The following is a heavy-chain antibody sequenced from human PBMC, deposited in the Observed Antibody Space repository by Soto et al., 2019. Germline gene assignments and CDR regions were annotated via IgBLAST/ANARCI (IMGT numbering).Heavy chain of an antibody. CDR1: GFTFSSYS. D-gene: IGHD2-15*01. CDR3: ARGGGGSDSWYFDY. CDR2: ISSSSSYI. Sequence: EVQLVESGGGLVKPGGSLRLSCAASGFTFSSYSMNWVRQAPGKGLVWVSSISSSSSYIYYADSVKGRFTISRDNAKNSLYLQMNSLRAEDTAVYYCARGGGGSDSWYFDYWGEGTLVTVSS. J-gene: IGHJ4*02. V-gene: IGHV3-21*06.